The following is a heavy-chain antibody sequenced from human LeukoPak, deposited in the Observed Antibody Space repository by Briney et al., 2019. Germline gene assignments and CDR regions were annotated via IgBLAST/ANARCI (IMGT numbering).Heavy chain of an antibody. V-gene: IGHV3-23*01. CDR3: AKVSRYYDSSGYIDY. Sequence: GGSLRLSCAASGFTFSSYWMNWVRQAPGKGLEWVSAISGSGGSTYYADSVKGRFTISRDNSKNTLYLQMNSLRAEDTAVYYCAKVSRYYDSSGYIDYWGQGTLVTVSS. CDR2: ISGSGGST. CDR1: GFTFSSYW. J-gene: IGHJ4*02. D-gene: IGHD3-22*01.